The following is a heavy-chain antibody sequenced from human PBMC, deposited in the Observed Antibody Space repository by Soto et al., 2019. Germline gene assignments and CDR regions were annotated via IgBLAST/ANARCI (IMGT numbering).Heavy chain of an antibody. D-gene: IGHD6-6*01. CDR2: IIPIFGTA. CDR3: ARDPPLVDYYGMDV. Sequence: SVKVFCKASGGTFSSYAISWVRQAPGQGLEWMGGIIPIFGTANYAQKFQGRVTITADESTSTAYMELSSLRSEDTAVYYCARDPPLVDYYGMDVWGQGTTVTVSS. V-gene: IGHV1-69*13. J-gene: IGHJ6*02. CDR1: GGTFSSYA.